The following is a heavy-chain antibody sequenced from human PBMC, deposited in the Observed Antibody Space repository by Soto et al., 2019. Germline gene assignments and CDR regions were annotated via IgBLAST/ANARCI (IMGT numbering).Heavy chain of an antibody. CDR3: ASIIAAAGPTGWFDP. CDR2: IYYSGST. D-gene: IGHD6-13*01. V-gene: IGHV4-31*03. J-gene: IGHJ5*02. CDR1: GGSISSGGYY. Sequence: PSETLSLTCTVSGGSISSGGYYWSWIRQHPGKGLEWIGYIYYSGSTYYNPSLKSRVTISVDTSKNQFSLKLSSVTAADTAVYYCASIIAAAGPTGWFDPWGQGTLVTVSS.